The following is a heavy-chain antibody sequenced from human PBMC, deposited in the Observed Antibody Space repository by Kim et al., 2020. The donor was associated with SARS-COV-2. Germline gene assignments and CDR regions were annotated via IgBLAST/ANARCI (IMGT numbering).Heavy chain of an antibody. J-gene: IGHJ4*02. Sequence: YYNPSLKSRVTISVDTSKNQFSLKLSSVTAADTAVYYCARKTSYGDYFDYWGQGTLVTVSS. D-gene: IGHD4-17*01. V-gene: IGHV4-31*02. CDR3: ARKTSYGDYFDY.